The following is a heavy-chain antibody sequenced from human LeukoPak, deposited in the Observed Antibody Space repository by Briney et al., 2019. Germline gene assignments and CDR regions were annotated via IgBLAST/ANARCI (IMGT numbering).Heavy chain of an antibody. CDR3: TRDREHGTQDS. D-gene: IGHD1-26*01. J-gene: IGHJ4*02. V-gene: IGHV4-39*07. Sequence: SETLSLTCTVSGGSFADYYGGWIRQPQGKGLEWIGSIYYRGNTFYNPSLRNRVSISIDTSKGRFSLNLNSVTAADTAVYFCTRDREHGTQDSWGQGTLVTVS. CDR2: IYYRGNT. CDR1: GGSFADYY.